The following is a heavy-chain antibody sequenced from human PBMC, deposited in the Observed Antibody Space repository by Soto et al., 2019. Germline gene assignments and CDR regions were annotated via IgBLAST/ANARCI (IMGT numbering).Heavy chain of an antibody. Sequence: HPGGSLRLSCAASGFTFSSYGMHWVRQAPGKGLEWVAVISYDGSNKYYADSVKGRFTISRDNSKNTLYLQMNSLRAEDTAVYYCAKDRLYLNRGKFPSYYYYYGMDVWGQGTTVTVSS. J-gene: IGHJ6*02. V-gene: IGHV3-30*18. CDR1: GFTFSSYG. CDR3: AKDRLYLNRGKFPSYYYYYGMDV. CDR2: ISYDGSNK. D-gene: IGHD3-10*01.